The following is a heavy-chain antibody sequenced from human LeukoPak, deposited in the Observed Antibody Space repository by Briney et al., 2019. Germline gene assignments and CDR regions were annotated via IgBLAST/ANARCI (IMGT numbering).Heavy chain of an antibody. CDR1: GGTFSSYA. CDR2: IIPIFGTA. CDR3: ARVVGLTGYSSSWYSGYYYYMDV. Sequence: ASVKVSCKASGGTFSSYAISWVRQAPGQGLEWMGGIIPIFGTANYAQKFQGRVTITADKSTSTAYMELSSLRSEDTAVYYCARVVGLTGYSSSWYSGYYYYMDVWGKGTTVTVSS. D-gene: IGHD6-13*01. J-gene: IGHJ6*03. V-gene: IGHV1-69*06.